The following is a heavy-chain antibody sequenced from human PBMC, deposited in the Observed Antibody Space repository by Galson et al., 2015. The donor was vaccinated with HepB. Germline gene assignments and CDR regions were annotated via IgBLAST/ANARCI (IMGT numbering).Heavy chain of an antibody. CDR1: GGSISSYY. J-gene: IGHJ6*02. CDR2: IYYSGST. V-gene: IGHV4-59*01. D-gene: IGHD3-10*01. CDR3: ARGKMYYYGSGQRYYGMDV. Sequence: SETLSLTCTVSGGSISSYYWSWIRQPPGEGLEWIGYIYYSGSTNYNPSLKSRVTISVDTSKNQFSLKLSSVTAADTAVYYCARGKMYYYGSGQRYYGMDVWGQGTTVTVSS.